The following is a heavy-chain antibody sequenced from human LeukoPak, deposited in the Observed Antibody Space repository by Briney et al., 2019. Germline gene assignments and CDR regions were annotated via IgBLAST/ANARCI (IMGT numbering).Heavy chain of an antibody. Sequence: GGSLRLSCTASGFTFGDYAMSWFRQAPGKGLEWVGFIRSKAYGGTTEYAASVKGRFTISRDDSKSIAYLQMNSLKTEDTAVYYCTRGYSSSWYSLNWFDPWGQGTLVTVSS. CDR1: GFTFGDYA. CDR3: TRGYSSSWYSLNWFDP. J-gene: IGHJ5*02. D-gene: IGHD6-13*01. CDR2: IRSKAYGGTT. V-gene: IGHV3-49*03.